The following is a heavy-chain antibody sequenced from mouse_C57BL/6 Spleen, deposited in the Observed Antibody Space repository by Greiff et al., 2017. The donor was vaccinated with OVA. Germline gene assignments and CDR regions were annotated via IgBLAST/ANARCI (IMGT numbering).Heavy chain of an antibody. J-gene: IGHJ3*01. Sequence: VQLQQSGAELVRPGSSVKLSCKASGYTFTSYWMDWVKQRPGQGLEWIGNIYPSDSETHYNQKFKDKATLTVDKSSSTAYMQLSSLTSEDSAVYYCARWSTMVTTRAWFAYWGQGTLVTVSA. V-gene: IGHV1-61*01. CDR1: GYTFTSYW. CDR2: IYPSDSET. CDR3: ARWSTMVTTRAWFAY. D-gene: IGHD2-2*01.